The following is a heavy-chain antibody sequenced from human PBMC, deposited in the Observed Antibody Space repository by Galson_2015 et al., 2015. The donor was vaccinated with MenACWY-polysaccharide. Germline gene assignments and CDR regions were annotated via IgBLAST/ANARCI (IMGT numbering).Heavy chain of an antibody. CDR2: IQYDGSKI. CDR3: AREGNSIVFHAFHT. CDR1: GSRFSNSG. D-gene: IGHD2/OR15-2a*01. Sequence: SLRLSCAASGSRFSNSGMHWVRQAPGKGLEWVAVIQYDGSKIVYADSVKGRFTISRDNSKNTVFLEMNTLGAEDTAVYYCAREGNSIVFHAFHTWGQGTMVTVSS. V-gene: IGHV3-33*01. J-gene: IGHJ3*02.